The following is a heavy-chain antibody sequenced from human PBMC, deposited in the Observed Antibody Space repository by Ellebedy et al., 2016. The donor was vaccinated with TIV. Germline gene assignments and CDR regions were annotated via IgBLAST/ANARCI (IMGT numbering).Heavy chain of an antibody. V-gene: IGHV5-51*01. CDR2: IYPGDSDT. J-gene: IGHJ5*02. Sequence: GESLKISCKGSGYSFTSYWIGWVRQMPGKGLEWMGIIYPGDSDTRYSPSFQGQVTISADKSISTAYLQWSSLKASDTAMYYCARHIRFGESHFGWFDPWGQGTLVTVSS. D-gene: IGHD3-10*01. CDR1: GYSFTSYW. CDR3: ARHIRFGESHFGWFDP.